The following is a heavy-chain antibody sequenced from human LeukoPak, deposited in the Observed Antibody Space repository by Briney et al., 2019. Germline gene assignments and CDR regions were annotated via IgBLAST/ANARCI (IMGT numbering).Heavy chain of an antibody. CDR3: VRGDYRSSSYADH. D-gene: IGHD6-6*01. Sequence: PGGSLRLSCAASGFTFSTYWMHWVRQAPGKGLVWVSRINTDGSNTDYADSVKGRFTISRDNAKNSLYLQMNSLRVEDTAVYHCVRGDYRSSSYADHWGQGILVTVSS. CDR1: GFTFSTYW. J-gene: IGHJ4*02. V-gene: IGHV3-74*01. CDR2: INTDGSNT.